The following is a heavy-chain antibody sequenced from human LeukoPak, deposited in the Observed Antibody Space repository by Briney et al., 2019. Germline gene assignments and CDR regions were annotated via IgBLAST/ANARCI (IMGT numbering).Heavy chain of an antibody. CDR3: ARGVAGPSVDY. Sequence: SGTLSLTCTVSGASVSRNWWSWVRQPPGKGLEWIGEIYHSGSTNYNPSLKSRVTISVDTSKDQFSLKLSSVTAADTAVYYCARGVAGPSVDYWGQGTLVTVSS. V-gene: IGHV4-4*02. CDR1: GASVSRNW. D-gene: IGHD6-19*01. CDR2: IYHSGST. J-gene: IGHJ4*02.